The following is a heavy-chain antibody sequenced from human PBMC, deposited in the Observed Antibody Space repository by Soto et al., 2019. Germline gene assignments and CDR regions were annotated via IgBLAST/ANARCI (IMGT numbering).Heavy chain of an antibody. CDR3: ARGDSSGYYYGVYAFDI. J-gene: IGHJ3*02. CDR2: ISAYNGNT. D-gene: IGHD3-22*01. Sequence: ASVKVSCKASGYTFTSYGISWVRQAPGQGLEWMGWISAYNGNTNYAQKLKGRVTMTTDTSTSTAYMELRSLRSDDTAVYFCARGDSSGYYYGVYAFDIWGQGTMVTVSS. V-gene: IGHV1-18*01. CDR1: GYTFTSYG.